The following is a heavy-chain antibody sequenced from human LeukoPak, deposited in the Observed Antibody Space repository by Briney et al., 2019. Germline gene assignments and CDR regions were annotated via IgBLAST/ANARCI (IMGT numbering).Heavy chain of an antibody. Sequence: SETLSLTCTVSGGSISSYYWSWIRQPPGKGLEWIGNIYYSGSTNCNPSLKSRVTISVDTSKNQFSLKLSSVTAADTAVYYCARKGGIGGATKGFDYWGQGTLVTVSS. V-gene: IGHV4-59*08. D-gene: IGHD1-26*01. CDR2: IYYSGST. CDR3: ARKGGIGGATKGFDY. CDR1: GGSISSYY. J-gene: IGHJ4*02.